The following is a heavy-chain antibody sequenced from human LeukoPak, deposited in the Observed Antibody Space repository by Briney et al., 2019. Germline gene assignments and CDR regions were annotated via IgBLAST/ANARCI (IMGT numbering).Heavy chain of an antibody. CDR2: INTYNGNT. Sequence: ASVKVSCKASGYIFTAYYMHWVRQAPGQGLEWMGWINTYNGNTNYAQNLHGRVTMTTDTSTTTAYMELSSLRSNDTAVYYCARVADLARPYFDSWGQGTLVTVSS. CDR1: GYIFTAYY. V-gene: IGHV1/OR15-2*02. D-gene: IGHD5-12*01. J-gene: IGHJ4*02. CDR3: ARVADLARPYFDS.